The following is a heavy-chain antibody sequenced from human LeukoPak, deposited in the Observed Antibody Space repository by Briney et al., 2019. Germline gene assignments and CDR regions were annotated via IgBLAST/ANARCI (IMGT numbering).Heavy chain of an antibody. CDR1: GFTFSSYA. Sequence: GGSLRLSCAASGFTFSSYAMHWVRQAPGKGLEWVGFIRSKAYGGTTEYAASVKGRFTISRSKSNAYLQMNRLKTEDTAVYYCTRESSSWRYYFDYWGQGTLVTVSS. CDR2: IRSKAYGGTT. J-gene: IGHJ4*02. CDR3: TRESSSWRYYFDY. D-gene: IGHD6-13*01. V-gene: IGHV3-49*04.